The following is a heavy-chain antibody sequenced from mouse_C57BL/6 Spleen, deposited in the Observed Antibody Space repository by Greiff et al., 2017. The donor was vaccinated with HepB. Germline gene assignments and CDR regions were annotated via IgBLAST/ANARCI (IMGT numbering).Heavy chain of an antibody. J-gene: IGHJ1*03. CDR3: ARQYYGSSYWYFDV. CDR2: ISSGSSTI. D-gene: IGHD1-1*01. Sequence: DVMLVESGGGLVKPGGSLKLSCAASGFTFSDYGMHWVRQAPEKGLEWVAYISSGSSTIYYADTVKGRFTISRDNAKNTLFLQMTSLRSEDTAMYYCARQYYGSSYWYFDVWGTGTTVTVSS. V-gene: IGHV5-17*01. CDR1: GFTFSDYG.